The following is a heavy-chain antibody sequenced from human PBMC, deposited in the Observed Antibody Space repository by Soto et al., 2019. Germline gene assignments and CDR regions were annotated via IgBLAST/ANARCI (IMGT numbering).Heavy chain of an antibody. J-gene: IGHJ4*02. CDR2: IDPSDSYT. Sequence: RGESLKISCKGSAYNFTNYWISWVRQMPGKGLEWMGRIDPSDSYTKYSPSFQGHVTISADKSINTAYLQMNSLRAEDTAVYYCARDGIAAAGKDYWGQGTLVTVSS. D-gene: IGHD6-13*01. V-gene: IGHV5-10-1*01. CDR1: AYNFTNYW. CDR3: ARDGIAAAGKDY.